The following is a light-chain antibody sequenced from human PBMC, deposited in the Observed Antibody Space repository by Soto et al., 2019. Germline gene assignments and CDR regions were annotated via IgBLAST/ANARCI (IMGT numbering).Light chain of an antibody. Sequence: EIAMTQSPVALSVSPGERATLSCRASQAIRSDLAWYQQKPGQAPRLLISDVSTRATGIPARFNGSGSGTEFTLAISSLQFEDFAVYYCHQYNTWPLTFGGGTKVDIK. CDR3: HQYNTWPLT. CDR1: QAIRSD. V-gene: IGKV3-15*01. J-gene: IGKJ4*01. CDR2: DVS.